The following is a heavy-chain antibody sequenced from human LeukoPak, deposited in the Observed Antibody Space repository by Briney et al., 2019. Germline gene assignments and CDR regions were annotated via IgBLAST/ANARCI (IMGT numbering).Heavy chain of an antibody. CDR3: AKPYGDLDY. CDR1: GGSISSGGYY. CDR2: ISGSGGST. V-gene: IGHV3-23*01. D-gene: IGHD2-8*01. J-gene: IGHJ4*02. Sequence: ETLSLTCTVSGGSISSGGYYWSWVRQAPGKGLEWVSAISGSGGSTYYADSVKGRFTISRDNSKNTLYLQMNSLRAEDTAVYYCAKPYGDLDYWGQGTLVTVSS.